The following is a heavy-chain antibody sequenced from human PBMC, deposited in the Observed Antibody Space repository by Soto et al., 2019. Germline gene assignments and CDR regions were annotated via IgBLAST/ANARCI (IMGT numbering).Heavy chain of an antibody. CDR3: AGADSSGYTFEH. D-gene: IGHD3-22*01. CDR1: GGSITSGGYY. CDR2: IYYSGTT. Sequence: QVQLQESGPGLVQPSQTLSLSCTVSGGSITSGGYYWSWIHQHPGKGLEWIGYIYYSGTTYYNPSLKSQLTISLDTTRNQFSLEVNSVSAADTAVYYCAGADSSGYTFEHWGQGTLVTVSS. V-gene: IGHV4-31*01. J-gene: IGHJ4*02.